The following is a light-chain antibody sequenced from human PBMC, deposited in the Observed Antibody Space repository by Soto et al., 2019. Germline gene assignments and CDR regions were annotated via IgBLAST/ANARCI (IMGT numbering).Light chain of an antibody. V-gene: IGLV2-11*01. CDR3: CSYAGAYTFWV. J-gene: IGLJ3*02. CDR2: DVS. CDR1: SSDVGTYDY. Sequence: QSALTQPRSVSGSPGQSVTISCTGTSSDVGTYDYVSWYQHHPGKAPKLIIYDVSERPSGVPGRFSGSKSGNTASLTISGLQAEDEADYYCCSYAGAYTFWVFGGGTKVTVL.